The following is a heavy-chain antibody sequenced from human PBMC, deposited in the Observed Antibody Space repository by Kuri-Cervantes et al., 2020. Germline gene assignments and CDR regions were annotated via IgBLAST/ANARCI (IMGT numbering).Heavy chain of an antibody. V-gene: IGHV4-61*01. CDR3: ARRPPQSAFDV. CDR1: SGGVSSGSYY. Sequence: LFCIGASGGVSSGSYYWSLFRKPPGKGLEWIGYIYYSGSTNYNPSLKSRVTISVDTSKNQFSLKLSSVTAADTAVYYCARRPPQSAFDVWGQGTMVTVSS. CDR2: IYYSGST. J-gene: IGHJ3*01.